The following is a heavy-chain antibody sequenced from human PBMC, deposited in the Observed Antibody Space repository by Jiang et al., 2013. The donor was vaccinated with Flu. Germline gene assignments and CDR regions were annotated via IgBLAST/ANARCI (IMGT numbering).Heavy chain of an antibody. V-gene: IGHV3-9*01. Sequence: VQLVESGGGLIQPGGSLRLICAASGFTFDEYAMHWVRQAPGKGLEWVSGITWSGGRKGYAESVKGRFTISRDKGKNSLYLQMNSLRPEDTAVYYCAKDASDFYSGYPDSWGQGTLVTVSS. CDR3: AKDASDFYSGYPDS. J-gene: IGHJ4*02. D-gene: IGHD3-3*01. CDR2: ITWSGGRK. CDR1: GFTFDEYA.